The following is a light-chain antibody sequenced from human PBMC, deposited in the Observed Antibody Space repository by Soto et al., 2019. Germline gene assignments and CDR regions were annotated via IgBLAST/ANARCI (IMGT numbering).Light chain of an antibody. CDR1: QGVGSA. CDR3: QQFNSYPRT. J-gene: IGKJ2*01. V-gene: IGKV1-13*02. CDR2: DAS. Sequence: AIQLTQSPSSLYASVGDRVTITCRASQGVGSAVAWYQQKAGKPPKPLRYDASSLEIGVPSRFGGGGSGADFTLTISSLQPEDFATYYCQQFNSYPRTFGQGTKLEIK.